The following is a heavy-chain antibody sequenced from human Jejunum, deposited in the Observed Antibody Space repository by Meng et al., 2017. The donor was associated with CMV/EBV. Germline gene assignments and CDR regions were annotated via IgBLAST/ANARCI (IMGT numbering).Heavy chain of an antibody. CDR3: TRDPNQLVLEYFQH. J-gene: IGHJ1*01. CDR1: GFTFSSSS. D-gene: IGHD1-14*01. V-gene: IGHV3-48*04. CDR2: ISWSSGIM. Sequence: SGFTFSSSSMNWVRQAPGKGLEWISYISWSSGIMYYSDSVKCRFTISRDNAKNSLYLHMNSLRGEDTAVYYCTRDPNQLVLEYFQHWGQGTPVTVSS.